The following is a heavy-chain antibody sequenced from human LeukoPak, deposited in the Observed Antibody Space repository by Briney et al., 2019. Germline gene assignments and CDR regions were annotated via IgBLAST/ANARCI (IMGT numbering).Heavy chain of an antibody. J-gene: IGHJ4*02. Sequence: ASVKVSCKASGYTFTSYYMHWVRQAPGQGLEWVGIINPNSGGTNYAQKFQGRVTMTRDTSISTAYMELSRLRSDDTAVYYCARSGITMVRGVLYYFDYWGQGTLVTVSS. CDR2: INPNSGGT. CDR3: ARSGITMVRGVLYYFDY. CDR1: GYTFTSYY. V-gene: IGHV1-2*02. D-gene: IGHD3-10*01.